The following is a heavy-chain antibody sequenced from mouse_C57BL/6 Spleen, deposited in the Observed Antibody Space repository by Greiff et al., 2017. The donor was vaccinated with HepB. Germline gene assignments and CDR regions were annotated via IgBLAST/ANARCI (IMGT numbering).Heavy chain of an antibody. J-gene: IGHJ2*01. CDR1: GYTFTSYW. V-gene: IGHV1-64*01. CDR2: IHPNSGST. CDR3: ARPSFYYYGFLFDY. Sequence: QVQLQQPGAELVKPGASVKLSCKASGYTFTSYWMHWVKQRPGQGLEWIGMIHPNSGSTNYNEKFKSKATLTVDKSSSTAYMQLSSLTSEDSAVYYCARPSFYYYGFLFDYWGQGTTLTVSS. D-gene: IGHD1-1*01.